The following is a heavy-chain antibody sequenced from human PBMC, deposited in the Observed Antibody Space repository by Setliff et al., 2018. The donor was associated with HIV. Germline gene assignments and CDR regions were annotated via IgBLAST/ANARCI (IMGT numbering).Heavy chain of an antibody. Sequence: SVKVSCKISGYTLSELSMHWVRQAPGKGLEWMVGFNPEEGKTIYAQKFQGRVTMTEDTSTDTAFMDLNNLRSEDTAVYYCAASISSRHYYGSALWGRGTQVTVSS. CDR2: FNPEEGKT. CDR1: GYTLSELS. CDR3: AASISSRHYYGSAL. D-gene: IGHD3-10*01. J-gene: IGHJ2*01. V-gene: IGHV1-24*01.